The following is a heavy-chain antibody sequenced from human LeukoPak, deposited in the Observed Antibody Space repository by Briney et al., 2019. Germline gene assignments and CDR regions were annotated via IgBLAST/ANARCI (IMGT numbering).Heavy chain of an antibody. D-gene: IGHD4-11*01. Sequence: PGGSLRLSCAASGFTFSSYAMSWVRQAPGKGLEWVSAISGSGGSTYHADSVKGRFTISRDNSKNTLYLQMNSLRAEDTAVYYCAKDLDYSNYAIPFDYWGQGTLVTVSS. CDR1: GFTFSSYA. V-gene: IGHV3-23*01. CDR2: ISGSGGST. J-gene: IGHJ4*02. CDR3: AKDLDYSNYAIPFDY.